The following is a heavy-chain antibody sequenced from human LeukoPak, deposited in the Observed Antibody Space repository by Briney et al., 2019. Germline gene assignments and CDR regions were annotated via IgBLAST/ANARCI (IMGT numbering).Heavy chain of an antibody. CDR2: ISGSGGST. CDR3: AKPSWGYSSSWPLFDY. CDR1: GFTFSSYA. D-gene: IGHD6-13*01. V-gene: IGHV3-23*01. J-gene: IGHJ4*02. Sequence: TGGSLRLSCAASGFTFSSYAMSWVRQAPGKGLEWVSAISGSGGSTYYADSVKGRFTISRDNSKNTLYLQMNSLRAEDTAVYYCAKPSWGYSSSWPLFDYWGQGTLVTVSS.